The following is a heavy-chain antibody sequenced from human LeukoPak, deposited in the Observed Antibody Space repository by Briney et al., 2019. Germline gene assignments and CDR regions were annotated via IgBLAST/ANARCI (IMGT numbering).Heavy chain of an antibody. CDR3: AREGVDWNHSVYYFDY. J-gene: IGHJ4*02. V-gene: IGHV1-2*02. Sequence: ASVKVSCKASGYTLTGYYIHWVRQAPGQGLEWMAWMNPNSGGTNDAPKFQGRVKMTSDTSICTAYMELSRLRSDDTAVYYGAREGVDWNHSVYYFDYWGQGTLVTVSS. D-gene: IGHD1-1*01. CDR2: MNPNSGGT. CDR1: GYTLTGYY.